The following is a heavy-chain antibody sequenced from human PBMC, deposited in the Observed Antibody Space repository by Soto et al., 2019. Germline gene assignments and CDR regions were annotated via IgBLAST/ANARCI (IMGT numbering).Heavy chain of an antibody. CDR1: GGSIISGGYS. CDR3: ARDSLANYDSSGYYYRYFQH. CDR2: IYHSGST. J-gene: IGHJ1*01. V-gene: IGHV4-30-2*01. D-gene: IGHD3-22*01. Sequence: PSETLSLTWGVLGGSIISGGYSRSWIRQPPGRGLEWIGYIYHSGSTYYNPSLKSRVTISVDRSKNQFSLKLSSVTAADTAVYYCARDSLANYDSSGYYYRYFQHWGQGTLVTVSS.